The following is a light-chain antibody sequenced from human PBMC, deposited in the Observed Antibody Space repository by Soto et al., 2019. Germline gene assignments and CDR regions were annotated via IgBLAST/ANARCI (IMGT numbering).Light chain of an antibody. CDR3: QQYGSSPPWT. Sequence: EIVLTQSPATLSLSPGERATLSCAASQSVRSNFLAWYQQKPGQAPRLLIYGASTRATGIPARFSGSGSGTDFTLTISRLEPEDFAVYYCQQYGSSPPWTFGQGTKVDIK. CDR2: GAS. J-gene: IGKJ1*01. V-gene: IGKV3-20*01. CDR1: QSVRSNF.